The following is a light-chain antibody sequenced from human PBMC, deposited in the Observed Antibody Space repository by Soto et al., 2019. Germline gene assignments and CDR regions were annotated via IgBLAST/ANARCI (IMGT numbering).Light chain of an antibody. J-gene: IGLJ2*01. CDR3: QASDSSHVV. V-gene: IGLV3-1*01. CDR1: KLGDKY. CDR2: QDN. Sequence: SYELTQPPSVSVSPGQTASITCSGDKLGDKYAFWYQQKPGQSPVLVIYQDNKRPSGIPERFSGSNSGNTATLTISGTQAMDEADYYCQASDSSHVVFGGGTKLTVL.